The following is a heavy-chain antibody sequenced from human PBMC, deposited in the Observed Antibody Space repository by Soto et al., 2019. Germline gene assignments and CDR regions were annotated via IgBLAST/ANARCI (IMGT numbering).Heavy chain of an antibody. Sequence: ASVKVSCKASGYTFTNYGVTWVRQAPGQGLEWLGWVSAYNGNTNYAQSLQGRVTMTTDTSTSTAYMELRSLRSDDTAVYYCARDTSRISVAVDFDYWGQGTLVTVSS. D-gene: IGHD6-19*01. CDR1: GYTFTNYG. V-gene: IGHV1-18*01. CDR2: VSAYNGNT. J-gene: IGHJ4*02. CDR3: ARDTSRISVAVDFDY.